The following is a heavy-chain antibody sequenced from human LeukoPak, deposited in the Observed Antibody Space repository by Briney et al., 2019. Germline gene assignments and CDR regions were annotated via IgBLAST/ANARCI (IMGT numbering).Heavy chain of an antibody. CDR1: GYTFTGYY. V-gene: IGHV1-2*02. Sequence: ASVQVSCKASGYTFTGYYMHWVRQAPGQGLEWMGWINPNSGGKNYAQKFQGRVTMTRDTSISTAYMELSRLRPDDTAVYYCARNPTSYYNSYYLDVWGKGTTVTVSS. CDR3: ARNPTSYYNSYYLDV. CDR2: INPNSGGK. J-gene: IGHJ6*03.